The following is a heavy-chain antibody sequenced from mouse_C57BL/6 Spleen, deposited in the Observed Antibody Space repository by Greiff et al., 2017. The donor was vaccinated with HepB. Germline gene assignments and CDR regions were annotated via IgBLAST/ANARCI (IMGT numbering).Heavy chain of an antibody. CDR1: GFSFTSYG. Sequence: VQVVESGPGLVQPSQCLSITCTVTGFSFTSYGVHWVRQSPGKGLEWLGVIWSGGSTDYNAAFISRLSISKDNSKSQVFFKMNSLQADDTAIYYCARSVTTVVYFDYWGQGTTLTVAS. CDR2: IWSGGST. J-gene: IGHJ2*01. V-gene: IGHV2-2*01. CDR3: ARSVTTVVYFDY. D-gene: IGHD1-1*01.